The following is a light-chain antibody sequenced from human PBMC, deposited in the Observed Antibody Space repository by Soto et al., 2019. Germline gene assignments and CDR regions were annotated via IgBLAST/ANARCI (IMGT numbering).Light chain of an antibody. V-gene: IGLV1-44*01. J-gene: IGLJ2*01. CDR2: TNN. Sequence: QSVLTQPPSASGTPGQRITISCSGSNSNIGDNTVNWFQQLPGMAPRLLISTNNQQPSGVPDRFTASKSGTSGSLAISGLQSEDEADYYCASWDDKLNGVVFGGGTKLTVL. CDR3: ASWDDKLNGVV. CDR1: NSNIGDNT.